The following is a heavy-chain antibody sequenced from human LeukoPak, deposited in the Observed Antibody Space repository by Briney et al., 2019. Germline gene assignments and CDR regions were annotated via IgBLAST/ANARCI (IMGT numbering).Heavy chain of an antibody. CDR1: SGSIPSYW. V-gene: IGHV4-59*12. Sequence: SETLSLTCTVSSGSIPSYWWSWIRQPPGKGLEWIGYMYYSGSTNYNPSLKSRVTISVDRSKNQFSLKLSSVTAADTAVYYCARGFRTTVVTPNGAFDIWGQGTMVTVSS. CDR3: ARGFRTTVVTPNGAFDI. CDR2: MYYSGST. J-gene: IGHJ3*02. D-gene: IGHD4-23*01.